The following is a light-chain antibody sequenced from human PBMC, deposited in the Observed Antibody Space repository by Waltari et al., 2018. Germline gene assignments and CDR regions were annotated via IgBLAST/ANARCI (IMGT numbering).Light chain of an antibody. V-gene: IGKV3-20*01. CDR3: QNHERLPAM. J-gene: IGKJ1*01. CDR2: AAS. Sequence: EIVLTQSPGTLSLSPGDRATLSCRASQSISRYLAWYQQKPGQAPRLLIYAASRRATGIPDRFSGSGSGTDFSLTISRLEPEDFAVYYCQNHERLPAMFGQGTKVEIK. CDR1: QSISRY.